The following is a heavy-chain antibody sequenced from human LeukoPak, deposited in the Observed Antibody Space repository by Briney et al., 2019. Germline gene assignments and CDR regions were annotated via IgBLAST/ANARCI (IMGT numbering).Heavy chain of an antibody. CDR2: IWSDGNNR. CDR1: GFTFTNYG. V-gene: IGHV3-30*02. CDR3: AKDPGASVSGFHMDV. D-gene: IGHD2-8*02. Sequence: GGSLRLSRAASGFTFTNYGMHWVRQATGKGLEWVSFIWSDGNNRFYAESVKGRFTISRDNSKNMLYLQMDTLRAEDTALYYCAKDPGASVSGFHMDVWGKGTTVIVSS. J-gene: IGHJ6*03.